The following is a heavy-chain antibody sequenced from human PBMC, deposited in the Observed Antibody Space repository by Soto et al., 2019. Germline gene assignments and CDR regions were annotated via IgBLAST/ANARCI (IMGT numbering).Heavy chain of an antibody. J-gene: IGHJ4*02. CDR2: INPSGGST. CDR1: GYTFTSYY. V-gene: IGHV1-46*03. Sequence: ASVKVSCKASGYTFTSYYMHWVRQAPGQGLEWMGIINPSGGSTSYAQKFQGRVTMTRDTSTSTVYMELSSLRSEDTALYYCARSIPGTTSFDYWGQGTLVTVSS. CDR3: ARSIPGTTSFDY. D-gene: IGHD1-7*01.